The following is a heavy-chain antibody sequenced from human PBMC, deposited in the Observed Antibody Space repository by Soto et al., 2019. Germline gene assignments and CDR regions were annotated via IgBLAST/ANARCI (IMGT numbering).Heavy chain of an antibody. Sequence: SVKGSCNASGGTFGSYAISWVRQAPVQGLEWMGGIIPIFGTANYAQKFQGRVTITADESTSTAYMELSSLRSEDTAVYYCARADIVGATRDAFDIWGQGTMVTVSS. CDR2: IIPIFGTA. J-gene: IGHJ3*02. D-gene: IGHD1-26*01. V-gene: IGHV1-69*01. CDR3: ARADIVGATRDAFDI. CDR1: GGTFGSYA.